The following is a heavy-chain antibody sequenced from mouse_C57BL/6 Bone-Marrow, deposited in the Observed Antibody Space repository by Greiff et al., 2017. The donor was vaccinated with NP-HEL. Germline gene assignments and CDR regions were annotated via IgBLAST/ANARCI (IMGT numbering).Heavy chain of an antibody. CDR2: ISSGSSTI. D-gene: IGHD2-5*01. J-gene: IGHJ1*03. V-gene: IGHV5-17*01. Sequence: EVQVVESGGGLVKPGGSLKLSCAASGFTFSDYGMHWVRQAPEKGLEWVAYISSGSSTIYYADTVKGRFTISRDNAKNTLFLQMTSLRSEDTAMYYCARAYYSKDWYFDVWGTGTTVTVSS. CDR1: GFTFSDYG. CDR3: ARAYYSKDWYFDV.